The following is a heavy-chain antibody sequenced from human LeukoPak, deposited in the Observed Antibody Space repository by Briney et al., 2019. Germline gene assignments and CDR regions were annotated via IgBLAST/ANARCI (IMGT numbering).Heavy chain of an antibody. CDR3: ARDHYDVLTGYAYNGFDI. CDR2: ISAYNANA. Sequence: GASVKVSCKASGYTFTGYYMHWVRQAPGQGLEWMGWISAYNANANYAQNLQGRVTTTTDTSTSTAYMELRRLRSDDTAVYYCARDHYDVLTGYAYNGFDIWGERTRVAVSS. CDR1: GYTFTGYY. J-gene: IGHJ3*02. V-gene: IGHV1-18*04. D-gene: IGHD3-9*01.